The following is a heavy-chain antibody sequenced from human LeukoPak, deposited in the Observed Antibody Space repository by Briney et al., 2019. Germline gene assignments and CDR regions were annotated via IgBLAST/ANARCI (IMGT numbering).Heavy chain of an antibody. V-gene: IGHV4-34*01. CDR2: INHSGST. CDR3: AGVNDSSGVRGAFDI. CDR1: GGSFSGYY. D-gene: IGHD3-22*01. Sequence: SETLSLTCAVYGGSFSGYYWSWIRQPPGKGLEWIGEINHSGSTNYNPSLKSRVTISVDTSKNQFSLKLSSVTAADTAVYYCAGVNDSSGVRGAFDIWGQGTMVTVSS. J-gene: IGHJ3*02.